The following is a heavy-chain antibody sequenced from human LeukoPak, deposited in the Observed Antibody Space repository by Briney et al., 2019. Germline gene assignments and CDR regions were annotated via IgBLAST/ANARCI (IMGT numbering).Heavy chain of an antibody. CDR2: ISYDGSNK. CDR1: GFTFSSYG. J-gene: IGHJ3*02. Sequence: GGSLRLSCAASGFTFSSYGMHWVRRAPGKGLEWVAVISYDGSNKYYADSVKGRFTISRDNSKNTLYLQMNSLRAEDTAVYYCAKDLQPGYYYDSSGSHYDAFDIWGQGTMVTVSS. D-gene: IGHD3-22*01. V-gene: IGHV3-30*18. CDR3: AKDLQPGYYYDSSGSHYDAFDI.